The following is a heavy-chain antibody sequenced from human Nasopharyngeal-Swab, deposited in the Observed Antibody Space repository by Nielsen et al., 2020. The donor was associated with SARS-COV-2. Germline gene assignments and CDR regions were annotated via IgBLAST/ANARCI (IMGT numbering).Heavy chain of an antibody. CDR2: IYSGGST. D-gene: IGHD2-15*01. V-gene: IGHV3-53*04. Sequence: GESLKISCAASGFTVSSNYMSWVRQAPGKGLEWVSVIYSGGSTYYADSVKGRFTISRHNSKNTLYLQMNSLRAEDTAVYYCASHGWYYWGQGTLVTVS. CDR3: ASHGWYY. J-gene: IGHJ4*02. CDR1: GFTVSSNY.